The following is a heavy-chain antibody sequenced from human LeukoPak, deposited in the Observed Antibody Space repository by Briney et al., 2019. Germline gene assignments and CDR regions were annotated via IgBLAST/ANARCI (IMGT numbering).Heavy chain of an antibody. CDR1: GGTFSSYA. CDR2: IIPIFGTA. J-gene: IGHJ4*02. V-gene: IGHV1-69*13. Sequence: ASVKVSCKASGGTFSSYAISWVRQAPGQGLEWMGGIIPIFGTANYAQKFQGRVTITADESTSTAYMELSSLRSEDTAVYYCARENDSSGYSYDWSQGTLVTVSS. D-gene: IGHD3-22*01. CDR3: ARENDSSGYSYD.